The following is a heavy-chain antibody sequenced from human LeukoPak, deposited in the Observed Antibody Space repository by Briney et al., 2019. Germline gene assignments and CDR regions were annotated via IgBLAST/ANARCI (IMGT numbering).Heavy chain of an antibody. Sequence: GESLKISCAASGFTFSSYSMNWVRQAPGKGLEWVSSISSSSSYIYCADSVKGRFTISRDNAKNLLYLQMNSLRAEDTAVYYCARDREVVAATFDYWGQGTLVTVSS. V-gene: IGHV3-21*01. D-gene: IGHD2-15*01. CDR1: GFTFSSYS. CDR3: ARDREVVAATFDY. CDR2: ISSSSSYI. J-gene: IGHJ4*02.